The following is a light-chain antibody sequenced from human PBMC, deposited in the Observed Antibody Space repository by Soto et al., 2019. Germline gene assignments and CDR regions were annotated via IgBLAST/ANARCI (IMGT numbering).Light chain of an antibody. Sequence: DIQMTQSPSSLSASVGDRVTITCRASQSISTYLNWYHQKPGKAPKLLIYFASSLQSGVPSRFSGSGSGTDFTLTISSLQPEDFATYYCQQSYNTPWTFGQGTNVEIK. CDR2: FAS. CDR1: QSISTY. V-gene: IGKV1-39*01. CDR3: QQSYNTPWT. J-gene: IGKJ1*01.